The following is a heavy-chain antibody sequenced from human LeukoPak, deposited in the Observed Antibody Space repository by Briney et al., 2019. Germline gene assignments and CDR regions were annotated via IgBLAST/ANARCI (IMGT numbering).Heavy chain of an antibody. V-gene: IGHV1-18*01. J-gene: IGHJ4*02. CDR2: ISAYNGNT. CDR1: GYIFTSYG. CDR3: ATDQWLAPH. Sequence: GASVKVSCKASGYIFTSYGISWVRQAPGQGLEWMGWISAYNGNTNYAQKLQGRVTMTRDTSTNTAYMELRSLRSDDTAVYYCATDQWLAPHWGQGTLVTVSS. D-gene: IGHD6-19*01.